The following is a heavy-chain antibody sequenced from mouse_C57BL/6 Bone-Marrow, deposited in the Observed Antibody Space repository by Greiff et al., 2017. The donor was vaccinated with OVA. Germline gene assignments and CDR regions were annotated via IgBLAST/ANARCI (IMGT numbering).Heavy chain of an antibody. V-gene: IGHV1-75*01. CDR2: IFPGSGST. J-gene: IGHJ3*01. Sequence: QVQLQQSGPELVKPGASVKISCKASGYTFTDYYINWVKQRPGQGLEWIGWIFPGSGSTYYNEKFKGKATLTVDKSSSTASMLLSSLTSEDSAVYFCARDPYLYYYGSSSFPYWGQGTLVTVSA. CDR1: GYTFTDYY. D-gene: IGHD1-1*01. CDR3: ARDPYLYYYGSSSFPY.